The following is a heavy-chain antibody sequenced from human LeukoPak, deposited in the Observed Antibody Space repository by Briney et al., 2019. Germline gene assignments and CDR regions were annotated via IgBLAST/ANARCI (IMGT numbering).Heavy chain of an antibody. CDR2: INAGNGNT. D-gene: IGHD6-13*01. V-gene: IGHV1-3*03. CDR1: GYTFTSYA. J-gene: IGHJ5*02. Sequence: GAAVKVSCKASGYTFTSYAMHWVGQAPGQRLEWMGWINAGNGNTKYSQEFQGRVTITRYTSASTAYMELSSLRSEDMAVYYCAREGYSSSWAMGWFDPWGQGTLVSVSS. CDR3: AREGYSSSWAMGWFDP.